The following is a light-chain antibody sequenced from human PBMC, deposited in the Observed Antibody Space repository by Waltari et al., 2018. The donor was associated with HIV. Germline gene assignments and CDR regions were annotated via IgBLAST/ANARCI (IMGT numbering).Light chain of an antibody. V-gene: IGLV4-69*01. Sequence: QLILTQSPSASASLGASVKLTCTLSSGHSSYAIAWLQHQPEKGPRYLMKVNSDGSDRKGDGIPERFSGSSSGPERYLTISSLQSEDEADYYCQTWDTGPWVFGGGTKLTVL. CDR2: VNSDGSD. J-gene: IGLJ3*02. CDR3: QTWDTGPWV. CDR1: SGHSSYA.